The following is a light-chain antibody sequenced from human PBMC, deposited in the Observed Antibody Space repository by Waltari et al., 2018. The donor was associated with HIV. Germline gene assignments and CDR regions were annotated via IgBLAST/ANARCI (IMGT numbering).Light chain of an antibody. CDR1: QSISSY. CDR3: QQSYSTPIT. Sequence: DRVTITCRASQSISSYLNWYQQKPGKAPKLLIYAASSLQSGVPSRFRVSGSETDVTLTISSLQPEDFATYYCQQSYSTPITFGQGTRLEIK. CDR2: AAS. J-gene: IGKJ5*01. V-gene: IGKV1-39*01.